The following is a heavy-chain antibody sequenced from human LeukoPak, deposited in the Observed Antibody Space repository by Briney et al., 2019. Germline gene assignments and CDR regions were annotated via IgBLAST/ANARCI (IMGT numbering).Heavy chain of an antibody. D-gene: IGHD6-6*01. CDR1: GYSFTTYW. Sequence: GESLKISCKASGYSFTTYWITWVRQTPGKGLEWMGIIYPGDSDTRYSPSFQGQVTISADKSISTAYLQWSSLKASDTAMYYCARQGDSSSPAYMDVWGKGTTVTVSS. CDR3: ARQGDSSSPAYMDV. J-gene: IGHJ6*03. CDR2: IYPGDSDT. V-gene: IGHV5-51*01.